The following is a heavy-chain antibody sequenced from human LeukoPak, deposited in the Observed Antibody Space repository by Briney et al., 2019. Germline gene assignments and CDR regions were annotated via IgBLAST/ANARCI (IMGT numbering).Heavy chain of an antibody. CDR2: IKQDGSEK. Sequence: GGSLRLSCAASGFTFSTYWMSWIRQAPGKGLEWVANIKQDGSEKYYLDSVKGRFTISRDNAKNSLYLQMNSLRAEDTAVYFCTREAAAGIDYWGQGTLVTVSS. D-gene: IGHD6-13*01. J-gene: IGHJ4*02. CDR3: TREAAAGIDY. CDR1: GFTFSTYW. V-gene: IGHV3-7*01.